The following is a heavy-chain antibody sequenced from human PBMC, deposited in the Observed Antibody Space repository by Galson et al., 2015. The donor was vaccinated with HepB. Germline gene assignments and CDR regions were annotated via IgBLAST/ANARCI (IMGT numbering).Heavy chain of an antibody. CDR1: GFTFRNYA. D-gene: IGHD4-11*01. CDR3: AKDQDYSKGEEGYNYYGMDV. Sequence: SLRLSCAASGFTFRNYAMSWVRQAPGKGLEWVSIISVSGGRIDYADSVRGRFTISRDNSKNTLYVQMTSLRAEDTAVYYCAKDQDYSKGEEGYNYYGMDVWGQGTTVTGSS. CDR2: ISVSGGRI. V-gene: IGHV3-23*01. J-gene: IGHJ6*02.